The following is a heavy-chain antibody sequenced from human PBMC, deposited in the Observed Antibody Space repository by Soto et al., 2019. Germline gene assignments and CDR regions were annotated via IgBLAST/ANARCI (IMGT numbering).Heavy chain of an antibody. Sequence: TLSLTCTVSGGSISSGGYYWSWIRQHPGKGLEWIGYIYYSGSTYYNPSLKSRVTISVDTSKNQFSLKLSSVTAADTAVYYCAARDSSGYYYRFGYWGQGTLVTSPQ. J-gene: IGHJ4*02. V-gene: IGHV4-31*03. D-gene: IGHD3-22*01. CDR1: GGSISSGGYY. CDR3: AARDSSGYYYRFGY. CDR2: IYYSGST.